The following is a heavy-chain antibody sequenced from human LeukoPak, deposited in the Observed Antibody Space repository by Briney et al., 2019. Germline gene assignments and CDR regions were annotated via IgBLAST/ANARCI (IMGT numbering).Heavy chain of an antibody. D-gene: IGHD3-3*01. Sequence: GGSLRLSCAASGFTFSSYAMSWVRQAPGKGLEWVSAISGSGGSTYYADSVKGRFAISRDNSKNTLYLQMNSLRAEDTAVYYCAKVIFGVVITPYYFDYWGQGTLVTVSS. CDR1: GFTFSSYA. V-gene: IGHV3-23*01. J-gene: IGHJ4*02. CDR3: AKVIFGVVITPYYFDY. CDR2: ISGSGGST.